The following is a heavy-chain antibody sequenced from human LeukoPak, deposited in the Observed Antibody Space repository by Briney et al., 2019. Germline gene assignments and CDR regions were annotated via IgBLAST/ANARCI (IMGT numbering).Heavy chain of an antibody. Sequence: GGSLRLSCAASGFTFSSYSMNWVRQAPGKGLEWVSSISSSSSYIYYADSVKGRFTISRDNAKNSLYLQMNSLRAEDTAVYYCARDSYCSSTSCYNGDYFDYWGQGTLVTVSS. J-gene: IGHJ4*02. V-gene: IGHV3-21*01. CDR2: ISSSSSYI. CDR3: ARDSYCSSTSCYNGDYFDY. CDR1: GFTFSSYS. D-gene: IGHD2-2*02.